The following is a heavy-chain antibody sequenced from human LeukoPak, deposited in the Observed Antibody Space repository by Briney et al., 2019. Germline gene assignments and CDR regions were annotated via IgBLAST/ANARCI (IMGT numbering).Heavy chain of an antibody. D-gene: IGHD3-16*01. Sequence: GGSLRLSCAASGFTFSSYGMHWVRQAPGKGLEWVAFIRYDGSNKYYADSVKGRFTISRDNSKNTLYLQMNSLRAEDTAVYYCARGVSGQADSWYFDLWGRGTLVTVSS. CDR1: GFTFSSYG. CDR2: IRYDGSNK. J-gene: IGHJ2*01. V-gene: IGHV3-30*02. CDR3: ARGVSGQADSWYFDL.